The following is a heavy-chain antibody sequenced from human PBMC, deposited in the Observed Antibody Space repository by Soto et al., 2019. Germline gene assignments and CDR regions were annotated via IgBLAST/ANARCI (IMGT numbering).Heavy chain of an antibody. CDR1: GGPISSGGYY. CDR2: IYYSGST. Sequence: PSETLSLTCTVSGGPISSGGYYWSWIRQHPGKGLEWIGYIYYSGSTYYNPSLKSRVTISVDTSKNQFSLKLSSVTAADTAVYYCASQAPRNYYDSSGYFLPQHWGQGTLVTVSS. D-gene: IGHD3-22*01. V-gene: IGHV4-31*03. CDR3: ASQAPRNYYDSSGYFLPQH. J-gene: IGHJ1*01.